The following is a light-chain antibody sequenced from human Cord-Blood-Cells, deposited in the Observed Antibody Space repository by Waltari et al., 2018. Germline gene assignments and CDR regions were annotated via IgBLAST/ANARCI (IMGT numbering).Light chain of an antibody. CDR3: SSYTSSSNWV. V-gene: IGLV2-14*01. CDR1: SSDVGGYHS. Sequence: QSALTQPASVSGSPGQSITISCTGTSSDVGGYHSVSWYQQHPGKAPKLMIYDVSNRPSGVSNRFSGSKSGNTASLTISGLQAEDEADYYCSSYTSSSNWVFGGGTKLTVL. CDR2: DVS. J-gene: IGLJ3*02.